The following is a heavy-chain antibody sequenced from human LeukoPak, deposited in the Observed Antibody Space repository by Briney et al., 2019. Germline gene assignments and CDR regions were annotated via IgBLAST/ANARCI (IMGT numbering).Heavy chain of an antibody. Sequence: GGSLRLSCAASGFTFSSYSMNWVRQAPGMGLEWVSSISSSSSYIYYADSVKGRFTISRDNAKNSLYLQMNSLRAEDTAVYYCARGSPRSTSCYVCIDYWGQGTLVTVSS. J-gene: IGHJ4*02. CDR2: ISSSSSYI. CDR3: ARGSPRSTSCYVCIDY. CDR1: GFTFSSYS. D-gene: IGHD2-2*01. V-gene: IGHV3-21*01.